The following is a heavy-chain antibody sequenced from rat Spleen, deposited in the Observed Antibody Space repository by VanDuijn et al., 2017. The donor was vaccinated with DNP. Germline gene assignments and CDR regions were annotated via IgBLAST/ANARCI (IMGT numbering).Heavy chain of an antibody. CDR3: TTDFERGY. D-gene: IGHD1-11*01. CDR1: GFTFSDYY. Sequence: EVQLVESGGGLVQPGRSLKLSCTASGFTFSDYYMAWVRQAPKKGLEWVATIIYDGGHTDYGDSVKGRFTISRDNAKSTLYLQMNSLRSEDMATYYCTTDFERGYWGQGVMVTVSS. J-gene: IGHJ2*01. CDR2: IIYDGGHT. V-gene: IGHV5-20*01.